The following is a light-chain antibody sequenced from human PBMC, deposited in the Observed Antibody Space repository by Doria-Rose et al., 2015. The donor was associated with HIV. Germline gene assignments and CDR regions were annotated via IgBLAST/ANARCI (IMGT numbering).Light chain of an antibody. J-gene: IGKJ1*01. CDR2: GAS. V-gene: IGKV3-20*01. CDR3: HQYASSRT. Sequence: EIVMTQSPGTLSLSPGERATLSCRASQSVSANYLAWYQQRPGQSPRLLIYGASSRATYIPDRFSGSGSGTDFTLTISRLEPEDFAVYYCHQYASSRTFGQGTKVEIK. CDR1: QSVSANY.